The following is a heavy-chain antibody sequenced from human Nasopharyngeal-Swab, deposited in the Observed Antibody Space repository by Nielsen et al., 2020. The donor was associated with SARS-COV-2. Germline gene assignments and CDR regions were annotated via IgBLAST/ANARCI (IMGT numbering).Heavy chain of an antibody. J-gene: IGHJ3*02. CDR2: ISYDGINK. V-gene: IGHV3-30-3*01. CDR3: ARDADDYGDYEDVFDI. CDR1: GFTFSSYA. D-gene: IGHD4-17*01. Sequence: GESLKISCAASGFTFSSYAMHWVRQAPGKGLEWVAVISYDGINKYYADSVKGRFTISRDNSKNTLYLQMNSLRAEDTAVYYCARDADDYGDYEDVFDIWGQGTMVTVSS.